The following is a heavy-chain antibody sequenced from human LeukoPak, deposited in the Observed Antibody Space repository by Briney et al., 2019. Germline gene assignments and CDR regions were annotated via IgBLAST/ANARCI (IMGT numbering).Heavy chain of an antibody. Sequence: PGGSLRLSCAASGFTFDDYAMHWVRQAPGKGLEWVSGISWNSGSIGYADSVKGRFTISRDNAKNSLYLQMNSLRAEDTAVYYCARGYLFWGQGTLVTVPS. J-gene: IGHJ4*02. CDR2: ISWNSGSI. V-gene: IGHV3-9*01. CDR3: ARGYLF. CDR1: GFTFDDYA. D-gene: IGHD1-14*01.